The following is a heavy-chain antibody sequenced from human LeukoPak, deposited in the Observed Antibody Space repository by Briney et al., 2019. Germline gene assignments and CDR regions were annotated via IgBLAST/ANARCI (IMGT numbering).Heavy chain of an antibody. Sequence: SETLSLTCTVSGGSISIYYWSWIRQPPGKGLEWIGYIYYSGSTNYNPSLKSRVTISVDTSKNQFSLKLSSVTAADTAVYYCARDGVTGRLDPWGQGTLVTVSS. D-gene: IGHD1-20*01. CDR2: IYYSGST. V-gene: IGHV4-59*01. CDR3: ARDGVTGRLDP. CDR1: GGSISIYY. J-gene: IGHJ5*02.